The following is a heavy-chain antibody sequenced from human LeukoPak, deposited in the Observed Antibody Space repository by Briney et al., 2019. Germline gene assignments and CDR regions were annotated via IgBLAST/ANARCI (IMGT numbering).Heavy chain of an antibody. CDR2: SGNT. J-gene: IGHJ4*02. D-gene: IGHD6-19*01. V-gene: IGHV4-59*01. CDR1: GGTISSYY. CDR3: ARESSGWYYFDY. Sequence: SETVCLTCTVSGGTISSYYCRWIRQPPWKGLEWIGYSGNTNHNPSLKSRVTISVDTSKNQFSLKLSSVTAADTAVYYCARESSGWYYFDYWGQGTLVSVSS.